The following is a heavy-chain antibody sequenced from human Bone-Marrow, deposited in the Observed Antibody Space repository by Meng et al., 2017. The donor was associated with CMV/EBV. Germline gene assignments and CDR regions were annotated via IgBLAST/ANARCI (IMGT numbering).Heavy chain of an antibody. CDR2: ISYDGSNK. Sequence: CAASGFTFSSYAMHWVRQAPGKGLEWVAVISYDGSNKYYADSVKGRFTISRDNSKNTLYLQMNSLRAEDTAVYYCARGGPAVAGTLDYWGQGTLVTVSS. J-gene: IGHJ4*02. CDR3: ARGGPAVAGTLDY. D-gene: IGHD6-19*01. CDR1: GFTFSSYA. V-gene: IGHV3-30*04.